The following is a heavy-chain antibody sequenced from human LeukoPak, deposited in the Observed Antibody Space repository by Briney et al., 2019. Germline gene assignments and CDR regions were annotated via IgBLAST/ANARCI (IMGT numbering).Heavy chain of an antibody. CDR3: ARGGNYGSDPNWFDP. V-gene: IGHV5-51*01. CDR2: IYPGDSDT. Sequence: PGESLKISCKGSGYSFTTYWIGWVRQMPGKGLEWMGIIYPGDSDTRYSPSFQGQVTISADKSISTAYLQWSSLKASDTAMYYCARGGNYGSDPNWFDPWGQGTLVTVSS. CDR1: GYSFTTYW. J-gene: IGHJ5*02. D-gene: IGHD3-10*01.